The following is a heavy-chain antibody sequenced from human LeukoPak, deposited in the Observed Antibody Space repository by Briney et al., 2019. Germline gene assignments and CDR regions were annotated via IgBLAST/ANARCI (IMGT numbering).Heavy chain of an antibody. D-gene: IGHD3-22*01. J-gene: IGHJ4*02. V-gene: IGHV4-34*01. Sequence: SETLSLTCAVYGGSFSGYYWSWIRQPPGKGLEWIGEINHSGSTNYNPSLKSRVTISVDTSKNQFSLKLSSVTAVDTAVYYCARHGHYYDSSGYVDYWGQGTLVTVSS. CDR2: INHSGST. CDR3: ARHGHYYDSSGYVDY. CDR1: GGSFSGYY.